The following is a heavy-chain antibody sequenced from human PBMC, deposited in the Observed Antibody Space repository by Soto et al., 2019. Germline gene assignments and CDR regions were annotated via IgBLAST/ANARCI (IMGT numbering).Heavy chain of an antibody. Sequence: PGGSLRLSCAASGFTFSSYWMSWVRQAPGKGLEWVANIKQDGSEKYYVDSVKGRFTISRDNAKNSLYLQMNSLGAEDTAVYYCARWGRWLAKYYYYGMDVWGQGTTVTVSS. CDR3: ARWGRWLAKYYYYGMDV. V-gene: IGHV3-7*03. CDR2: IKQDGSEK. J-gene: IGHJ6*02. CDR1: GFTFSSYW. D-gene: IGHD6-19*01.